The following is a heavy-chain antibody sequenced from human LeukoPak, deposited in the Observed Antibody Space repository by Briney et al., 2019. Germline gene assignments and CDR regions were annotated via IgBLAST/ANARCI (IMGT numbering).Heavy chain of an antibody. V-gene: IGHV3-21*01. CDR3: ARQSCSGGSCRFDP. J-gene: IGHJ5*02. CDR2: ISGSGGST. D-gene: IGHD2-15*01. Sequence: GSLRLSCAASGFTFSNTWMSWVRQAPGKGLEWVSAISGSGGSTYYADSVKGRFTISRDNAKNSLYLQMNSLRAEDTAVYYCARQSCSGGSCRFDPWGQGTLVTVSS. CDR1: GFTFSNTW.